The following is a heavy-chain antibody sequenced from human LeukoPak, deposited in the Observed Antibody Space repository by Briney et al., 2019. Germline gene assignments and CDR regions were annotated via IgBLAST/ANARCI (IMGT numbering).Heavy chain of an antibody. CDR1: GYTFTGYY. Sequence: ASVKVSCKASGYTFTGYYMHWVRQAPGQGLEWMGWINPNSGGTNYAQKFQGRVTMTRDTSISTAYMELSRLRSDDTAVYYCARDPMAMVRGVIWDWFDPWGQGTLVTVFS. CDR3: ARDPMAMVRGVIWDWFDP. D-gene: IGHD3-10*01. J-gene: IGHJ5*02. V-gene: IGHV1-2*02. CDR2: INPNSGGT.